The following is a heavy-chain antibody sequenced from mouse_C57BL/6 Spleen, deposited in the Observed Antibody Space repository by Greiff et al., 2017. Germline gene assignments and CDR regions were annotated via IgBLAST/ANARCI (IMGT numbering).Heavy chain of an antibody. CDR1: GYTFTTYP. J-gene: IGHJ3*01. Sequence: LVESGAELVKPGASVKMSCMASGYTFTTYPIEWMKQNHGKSLEWIGNFHSYYDDTKSHEKFNGKATFTVEKTSNTVYLELSRLTSDDSAGYCCARGTGFAYWGQGTLVTVSA. CDR3: ARGTGFAY. D-gene: IGHD3-3*01. V-gene: IGHV1-47*01. CDR2: FHSYYDDT.